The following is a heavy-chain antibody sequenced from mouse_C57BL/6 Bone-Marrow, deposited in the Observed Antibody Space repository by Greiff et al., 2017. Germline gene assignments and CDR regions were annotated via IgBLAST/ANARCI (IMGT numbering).Heavy chain of an antibody. J-gene: IGHJ3*01. CDR3: ARRGYYGSSPWFAY. CDR2: IYPRDGST. D-gene: IGHD1-1*01. Sequence: VQLQQSGPELVKPGASVKLSCKASGYTFTSYDINWVKQRPGQGLEWIGWIYPRDGSTKYNENVKGKATLTVDTSSSTAYMELHSLTSEDAAVYFCARRGYYGSSPWFAYWGKGTRVTVSA. V-gene: IGHV1-85*01. CDR1: GYTFTSYD.